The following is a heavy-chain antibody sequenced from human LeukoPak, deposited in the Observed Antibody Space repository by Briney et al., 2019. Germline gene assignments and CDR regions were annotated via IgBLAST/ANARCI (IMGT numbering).Heavy chain of an antibody. J-gene: IGHJ4*02. Sequence: GGSLRLSCTASGFTFSTSWMHWVRQAPGKGLVWVSRVISDGSSTSYADSVKGRFTISRDNSKNTLYLHMNSLRAEDTAVYYCAKDSDDSNYPLSFFDFWGQGTLVTVSS. CDR1: GFTFSTSW. CDR2: VISDGSST. D-gene: IGHD4-11*01. V-gene: IGHV3-74*01. CDR3: AKDSDDSNYPLSFFDF.